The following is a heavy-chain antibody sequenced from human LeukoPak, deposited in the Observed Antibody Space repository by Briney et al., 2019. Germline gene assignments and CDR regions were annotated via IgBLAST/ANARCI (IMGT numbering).Heavy chain of an antibody. CDR2: IWYDGSNK. D-gene: IGHD3-16*01. Sequence: GGSLRLSCAASGFTFSSYGMHWVRQAPGKGLEWVAVIWYDGSNKYYADSVKGRFTISRDNSKNTLYMQMNSLRAEDTAVYYCARDRGAPGAFDIWGQGPMVTVSS. CDR3: ARDRGAPGAFDI. CDR1: GFTFSSYG. J-gene: IGHJ3*02. V-gene: IGHV3-33*01.